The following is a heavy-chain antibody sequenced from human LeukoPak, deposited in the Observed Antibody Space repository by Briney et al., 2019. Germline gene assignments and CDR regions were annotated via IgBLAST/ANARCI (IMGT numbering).Heavy chain of an antibody. D-gene: IGHD6-19*01. J-gene: IGHJ4*02. Sequence: GGSLRLSCATSGFTFSTYAMHWVRQAPGKGLEYVSGINNNGGNTYYANSVKGRFTISRYKSKNTLFLQMGSLRTEDMAMYYCASGGASAWYEPFDYWGQGTLVTVSS. CDR2: INNNGGNT. CDR3: ASGGASAWYEPFDY. V-gene: IGHV3-64*01. CDR1: GFTFSTYA.